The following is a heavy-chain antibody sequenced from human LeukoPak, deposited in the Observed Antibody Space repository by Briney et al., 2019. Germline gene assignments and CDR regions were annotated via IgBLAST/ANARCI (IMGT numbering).Heavy chain of an antibody. CDR3: ARRKYGADYNGMYV. J-gene: IGHJ6*02. Sequence: ASVKVYCKASGYTFSSYDINWVRLAPGRGPEWMASINPQKRDTHYAQNFQGRVTVTAGTSTNTAYMELRSLRSDDTAIYYCARRKYGADYNGMYVWGQGTTVTVSS. D-gene: IGHD4/OR15-4a*01. CDR1: GYTFSSYD. CDR2: INPQKRDT. V-gene: IGHV1-18*01.